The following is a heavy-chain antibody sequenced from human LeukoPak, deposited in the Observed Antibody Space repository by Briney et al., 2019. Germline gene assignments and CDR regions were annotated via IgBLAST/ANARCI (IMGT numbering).Heavy chain of an antibody. V-gene: IGHV4-59*08. J-gene: IGHJ2*01. Sequence: SETLSLTCAVYGGSFSGYYWSWIRQPPGKALERIGYIYYSGSTNYNPSLKSRVTISVDPSKNQFSLKLNSVTAADTAVYYCAKTVAGYWYFDLWGRGTLVTVSS. D-gene: IGHD6-19*01. CDR3: AKTVAGYWYFDL. CDR1: GGSFSGYY. CDR2: IYYSGST.